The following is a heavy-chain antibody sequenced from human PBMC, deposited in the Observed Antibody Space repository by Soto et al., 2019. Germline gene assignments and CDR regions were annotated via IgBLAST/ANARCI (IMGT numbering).Heavy chain of an antibody. V-gene: IGHV5-51*01. J-gene: IGHJ5*02. D-gene: IGHD6-19*01. CDR2: IYPGDSDT. CDR1: GYSCTSYW. Sequence: GESLQNSCKGSGYSCTSYWIGWVRQMTGKGLEWMGIIYPGDSDTRYSPSFQGQVTISADKSISTAYLQWSSLKASDTAMYYCASPVAGRDNWFDPWGQGTLVTVSS. CDR3: ASPVAGRDNWFDP.